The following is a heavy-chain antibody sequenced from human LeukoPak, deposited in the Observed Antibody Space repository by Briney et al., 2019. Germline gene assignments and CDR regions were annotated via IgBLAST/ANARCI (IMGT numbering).Heavy chain of an antibody. Sequence: GGSLRLSCAASGFTFSSYGMSWVRQAPGKGLEWVSAISGSGGSTYYADSVKGRFTISRDNSKNTLYLQMNSLRAEDTAVYYCAKRGLYYYGSGSYPAYYYYYMDVWGKGTTVTISS. CDR2: ISGSGGST. D-gene: IGHD3-10*01. CDR1: GFTFSSYG. V-gene: IGHV3-23*01. J-gene: IGHJ6*03. CDR3: AKRGLYYYGSGSYPAYYYYYMDV.